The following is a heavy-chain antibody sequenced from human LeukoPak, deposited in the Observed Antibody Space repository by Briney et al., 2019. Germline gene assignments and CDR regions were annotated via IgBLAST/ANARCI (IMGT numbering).Heavy chain of an antibody. D-gene: IGHD1-14*01. J-gene: IGHJ4*02. Sequence: GESLKISCKGSGYSFTSYWIGWVRQMPGKGLEWMGIIYPGDSDIRYSPSFQGQVTISADKSISTAYLHWSSLKASDTAMSYCARPSEDGEPATYDYWGQGTLVTVSS. CDR3: ARPSEDGEPATYDY. CDR1: GYSFTSYW. V-gene: IGHV5-51*01. CDR2: IYPGDSDI.